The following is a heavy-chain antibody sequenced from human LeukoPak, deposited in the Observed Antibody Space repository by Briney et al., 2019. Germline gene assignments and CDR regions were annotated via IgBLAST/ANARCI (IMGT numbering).Heavy chain of an antibody. Sequence: SETLSLTCTVSGGSVSSPDYYWSWIRQPPGKGLEWIGYISYSGSTNYNPSLKSRVTISVDTSKSQFSLKLSSVTAADTAVYYCATTPNPNYFVYWGQGALVTVSS. V-gene: IGHV4-61*08. J-gene: IGHJ4*02. CDR1: GGSVSSPDYY. CDR2: ISYSGST. CDR3: ATTPNPNYFVY.